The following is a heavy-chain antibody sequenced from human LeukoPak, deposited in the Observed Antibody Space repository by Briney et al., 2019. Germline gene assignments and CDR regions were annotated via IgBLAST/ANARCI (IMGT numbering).Heavy chain of an antibody. Sequence: ASVKVSCKASGYTFTGYYIHWVRQAPGQGLEWMGWINPDSGGTSSAQRFQGRVTMTRDTSISTAYMELNRLRSDDTAVYYCARAGGGYSSGWGAFDIWGQGTMVTVS. J-gene: IGHJ3*02. CDR1: GYTFTGYY. CDR2: INPDSGGT. CDR3: ARAGGGYSSGWGAFDI. V-gene: IGHV1-2*02. D-gene: IGHD5-18*01.